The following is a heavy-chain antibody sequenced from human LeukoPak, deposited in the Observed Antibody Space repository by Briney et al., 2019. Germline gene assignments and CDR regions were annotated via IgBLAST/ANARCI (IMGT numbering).Heavy chain of an antibody. CDR3: ARGYYYDFWSGYYTGWNGFDP. V-gene: IGHV4-34*01. J-gene: IGHJ5*02. D-gene: IGHD3-3*01. Sequence: PSETLSLTCTVSGGSISSYYWSWIRQPPGKGLEWIGEINHSGSTNYNPSLKSRVTISVDTSKNQFSLKLSSVTAADTAVYYCARGYYYDFWSGYYTGWNGFDPWGQGTLVTVSS. CDR1: GGSISSYY. CDR2: INHSGST.